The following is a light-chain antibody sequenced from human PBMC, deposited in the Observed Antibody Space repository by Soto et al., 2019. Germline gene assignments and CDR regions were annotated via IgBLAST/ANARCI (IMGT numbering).Light chain of an antibody. CDR1: QRVSSGY. J-gene: IGKJ2*01. CDR2: GAS. Sequence: EVVLTQSPGTLSLSPGERATLSCRASQRVSSGYLAWYQQKPGQAPRLLIYGASSRATGIPDRFSGRGSGTDFTLTISRLEPEDFAVYYCQQYITSPYTFGQGTKVDIK. V-gene: IGKV3-20*01. CDR3: QQYITSPYT.